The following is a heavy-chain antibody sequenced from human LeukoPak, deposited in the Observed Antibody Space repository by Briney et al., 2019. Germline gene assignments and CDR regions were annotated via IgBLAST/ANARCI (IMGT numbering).Heavy chain of an antibody. CDR1: GGTFSSYA. CDR2: IIPIFGTA. Sequence: SVKVSCKASGGTFSSYAISWVRQAPGQGLEWMGGIIPIFGTANYAQKFQGRVTITADKSTSTAYMELSSLRSEDTAVYYCARETPGDSSGYYRYYYYYYMDVWGKGTTVTVSS. CDR3: ARETPGDSSGYYRYYYYYYMDV. V-gene: IGHV1-69*06. J-gene: IGHJ6*03. D-gene: IGHD3-22*01.